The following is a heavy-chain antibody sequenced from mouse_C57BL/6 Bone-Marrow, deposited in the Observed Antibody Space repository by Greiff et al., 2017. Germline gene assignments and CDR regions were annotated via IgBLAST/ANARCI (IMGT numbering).Heavy chain of an antibody. D-gene: IGHD1-1*01. CDR1: GYTFTNYW. CDR3: AREGFYYYGSSHWYFDV. Sequence: QVHVKQSGAELVRPGTSVKMSCKASGYTFTNYWIGWAKQRPGHGLEWIGDIYPGGGYTNYNEKFKGKATLTADKSSSAAYMQFSSLTSEDSAIYYCAREGFYYYGSSHWYFDVWGTGTTVTVSA. J-gene: IGHJ1*03. CDR2: IYPGGGYT. V-gene: IGHV1-63*01.